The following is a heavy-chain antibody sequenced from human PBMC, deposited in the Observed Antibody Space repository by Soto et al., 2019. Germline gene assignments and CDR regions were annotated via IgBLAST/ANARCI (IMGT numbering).Heavy chain of an antibody. Sequence: GGSLRLSCAASGFTFSSYSMNWVRQAPGKGLEWVSSISSSSSYIYYADSVKGRFTISRDNAKNSLYLQMNSLRAEDPAVYYCARDHLDAFDIWGQGTMVTVSS. V-gene: IGHV3-21*01. J-gene: IGHJ3*02. CDR2: ISSSSSYI. CDR1: GFTFSSYS. CDR3: ARDHLDAFDI.